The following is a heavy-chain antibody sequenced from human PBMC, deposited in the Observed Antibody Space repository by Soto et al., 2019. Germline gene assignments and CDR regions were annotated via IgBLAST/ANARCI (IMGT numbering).Heavy chain of an antibody. J-gene: IGHJ4*02. CDR2: ISGSSDYM. Sequence: EVQLVESGGGLVKPGGSLRIPCTASGFTFSTYTMAWVRQTPGKGLEWVSSISGSSDYMHYSYSVKGRFTISRDKAKSSLYLQMNSLRAEDTAVYYCAREEGYIVVVTEEGRFDYWGQGSLVTVSS. CDR1: GFTFSTYT. CDR3: AREEGYIVVVTEEGRFDY. D-gene: IGHD2-21*02. V-gene: IGHV3-21*01.